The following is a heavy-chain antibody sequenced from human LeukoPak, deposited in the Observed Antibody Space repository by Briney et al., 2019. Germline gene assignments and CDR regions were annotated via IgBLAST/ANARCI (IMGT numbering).Heavy chain of an antibody. J-gene: IGHJ4*02. V-gene: IGHV3-21*01. CDR2: ISSSSSYI. CDR1: GFTFSNAW. Sequence: SGGSLRLSCAASGFTFSNAWMNWVRQAPGKGLEWVSSISSSSSYIYYADSVKGRFTISRDNAKNSLYLQMNSLRAEDTAVYYCARGRYTTLRRRSGYYLDYWGQGTLVTVSS. D-gene: IGHD3-3*01. CDR3: ARGRYTTLRRRSGYYLDY.